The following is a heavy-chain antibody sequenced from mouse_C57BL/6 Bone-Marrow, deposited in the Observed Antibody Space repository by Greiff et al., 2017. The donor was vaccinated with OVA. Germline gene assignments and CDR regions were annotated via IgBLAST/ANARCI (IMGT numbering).Heavy chain of an antibody. CDR2: ISDGGSYT. CDR3: ARSFITTVPCFDY. J-gene: IGHJ2*01. CDR1: GFTFSSYA. Sequence: EVKVVESGGGLVKPGGSLKLSCAASGFTFSSYAMSWVRQTPEKRLEWVATISDGGSYTYYPDNVKGRFTISRDNAKNNLYLQMSHLQSEDTAMYYCARSFITTVPCFDYWGQGTTLTVSS. V-gene: IGHV5-4*03. D-gene: IGHD1-1*01.